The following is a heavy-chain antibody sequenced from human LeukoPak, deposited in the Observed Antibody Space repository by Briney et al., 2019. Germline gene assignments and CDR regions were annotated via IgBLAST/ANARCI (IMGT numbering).Heavy chain of an antibody. V-gene: IGHV3-21*01. D-gene: IGHD3-10*01. Sequence: GGSLRLSCAASGFTFSSYSMNWVRQTPGKGLEWVSSISSGSSYIYYADSVKGRFTISRDNAKNSLYLQMNSLRAEDTAVYYCARASTLLWFGELLSLDYWGQGTLVTVSS. CDR3: ARASTLLWFGELLSLDY. CDR1: GFTFSSYS. CDR2: ISSGSSYI. J-gene: IGHJ4*02.